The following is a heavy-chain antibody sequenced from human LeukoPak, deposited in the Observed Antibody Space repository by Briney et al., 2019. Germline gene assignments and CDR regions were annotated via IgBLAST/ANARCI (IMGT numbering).Heavy chain of an antibody. D-gene: IGHD2-2*01. V-gene: IGHV1-46*01. CDR3: ARAQAAMVAFDI. CDR2: INPSGGST. CDR1: GYTFTGYY. J-gene: IGHJ3*02. Sequence: GASVKVSCKASGYTFTGYYMHWVRQAPGQGLEGTGIINPSGGSTSYAQKFQGRVTMTRDMSTSTVYMELSSLRSEDTAVYCCARAQAAMVAFDIWGQGTMVTVSS.